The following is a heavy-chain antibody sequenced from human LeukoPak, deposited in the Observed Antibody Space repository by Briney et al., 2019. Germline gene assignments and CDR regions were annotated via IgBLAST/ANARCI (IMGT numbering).Heavy chain of an antibody. CDR3: AKLKYYYDSSGYYYGDRDYYFDY. Sequence: GRSLGLSCAASGFTFSSYGMHWVRQAPGKGLEWVAVIWYDGSNKYYADSVKGRFTISRDNSKNTLYLQMSSLRAEDTAVYYCAKLKYYYDSSGYYYGDRDYYFDYWGQGTLVTVSS. CDR2: IWYDGSNK. V-gene: IGHV3-33*06. J-gene: IGHJ4*02. CDR1: GFTFSSYG. D-gene: IGHD3-22*01.